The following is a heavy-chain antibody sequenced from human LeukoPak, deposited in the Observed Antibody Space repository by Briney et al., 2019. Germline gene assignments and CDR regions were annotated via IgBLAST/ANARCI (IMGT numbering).Heavy chain of an antibody. CDR1: GYTFTGYY. CDR2: INPNSGGT. Sequence: ASVKVSCKASGYTFTGYYMHWVRQAPGQGLEWMGWINPNSGGTNYAQKFQGRVTMTRDTSISTAYMELSRLRSDDTAVYYCARSNYGGNSYYSDYWGQGTLVTVSS. D-gene: IGHD4-23*01. CDR3: ARSNYGGNSYYSDY. J-gene: IGHJ4*02. V-gene: IGHV1-2*02.